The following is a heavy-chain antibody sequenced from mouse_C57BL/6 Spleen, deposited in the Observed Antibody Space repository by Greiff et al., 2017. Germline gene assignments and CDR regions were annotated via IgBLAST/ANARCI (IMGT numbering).Heavy chain of an antibody. Sequence: VQLVESGPGLVQPSQSLSITCTVSGFSLTSYGVHWVRQSPGKGLEWLGVIWRGGSTDYNAAFISSLSIRKDNSNSQVFFKMNSLQADDTAIYYCARKPPATVHHYFDDWGQGTTLTVAS. CDR2: IWRGGST. V-gene: IGHV2-2*01. CDR1: GFSLTSYG. CDR3: ARKPPATVHHYFDD. J-gene: IGHJ2*01. D-gene: IGHD1-1*01.